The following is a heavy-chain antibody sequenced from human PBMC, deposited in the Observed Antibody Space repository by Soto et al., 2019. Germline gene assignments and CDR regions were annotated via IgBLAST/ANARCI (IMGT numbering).Heavy chain of an antibody. V-gene: IGHV4-30-2*06. CDR1: GGSISSGGYS. CDR3: ARDYYGMDV. J-gene: IGHJ6*02. CDR2: TYQSGSA. Sequence: SETLSLTCTVSGGSISSGGYSWTWIRQSPGKGLEWIGYTYQSGSAYYNPSLKSRVTISVDRSKNQFSLNLTSVTAADTAVYYCARDYYGMDVWGQGTSVTVSS.